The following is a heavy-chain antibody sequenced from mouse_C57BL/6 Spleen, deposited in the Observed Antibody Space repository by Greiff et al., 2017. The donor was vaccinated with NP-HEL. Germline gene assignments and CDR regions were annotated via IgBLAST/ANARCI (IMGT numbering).Heavy chain of an antibody. J-gene: IGHJ4*01. D-gene: IGHD2-3*01. V-gene: IGHV1-82*01. CDR3: ARWLLRYYAMDY. CDR1: GYAFSSSW. CDR2: IYPGDGDT. Sequence: VQLQQSGPELVKPGASVKISCKASGYAFSSSWMNWVKQRPGKGLEWIGRIYPGDGDTNYNGKFKGKATLTADKSYSTAYMQLSSLTSEDSAVYFCARWLLRYYAMDYWGQGTSVTVSS.